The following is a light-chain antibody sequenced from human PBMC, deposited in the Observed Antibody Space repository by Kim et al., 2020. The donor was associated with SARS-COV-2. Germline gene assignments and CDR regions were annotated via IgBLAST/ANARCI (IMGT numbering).Light chain of an antibody. Sequence: HSATCSVAGTSVDVGSYNEMCWYQQQPDKAPKLMIYEVDKRPSGVPDRFSGSRSGNTASLTVSGLQAEDEADYYCSSYAGSNNVLFGGGTQLTVL. CDR2: EVD. CDR3: SSYAGSNNVL. CDR1: SVDVGSYNE. J-gene: IGLJ2*01. V-gene: IGLV2-8*01.